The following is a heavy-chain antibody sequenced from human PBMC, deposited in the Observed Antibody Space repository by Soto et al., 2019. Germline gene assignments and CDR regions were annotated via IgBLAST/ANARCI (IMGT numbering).Heavy chain of an antibody. D-gene: IGHD5-12*01. Sequence: EVQLVESGGGWVQPGGSLRLSCAASGFTLSSYWMSWVGQAPGKGLDWVANVKHDGSDKYYADSVKGRFIISRDNAKNSLYLQMNSLRADDTAVYYCARASVAYYYYGVGVWGQGTTVTVSS. J-gene: IGHJ6*02. CDR1: GFTLSSYW. CDR3: ARASVAYYYYGVGV. CDR2: VKHDGSDK. V-gene: IGHV3-7*01.